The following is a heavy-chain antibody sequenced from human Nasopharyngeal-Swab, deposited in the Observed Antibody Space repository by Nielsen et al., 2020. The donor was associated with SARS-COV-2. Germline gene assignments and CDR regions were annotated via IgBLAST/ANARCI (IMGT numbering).Heavy chain of an antibody. D-gene: IGHD6-19*01. CDR3: AKDIYSSGWYYFDY. CDR2: ISGSGGST. Sequence: GESLKISCAASGFTFSSYAMSWVRQAPGKGLGWVSAISGSGGSTYYADSVKGRFTISRDNSKNTLYLQMNSLRAEDTAVYYCAKDIYSSGWYYFDYWGQGTLVTVSS. CDR1: GFTFSSYA. J-gene: IGHJ4*02. V-gene: IGHV3-23*01.